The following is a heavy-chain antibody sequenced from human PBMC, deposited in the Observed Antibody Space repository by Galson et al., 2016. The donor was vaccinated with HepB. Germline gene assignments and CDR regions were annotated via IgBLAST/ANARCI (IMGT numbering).Heavy chain of an antibody. CDR2: IKHDGSEE. V-gene: IGHV3-7*02. Sequence: SLRLSCADSGFSFSNYWMSWVRQAPGKGLELLANIKHDGSEEYYVDSVKGRLTIFRDNAKNSLFLQMNSLTAEDTAVYYCARLLITSGPGWGRPCDYWGQRTLVTVSS. D-gene: IGHD1-20*01. CDR3: ARLLITSGPGWGRPCDY. CDR1: GFSFSNYW. J-gene: IGHJ4*02.